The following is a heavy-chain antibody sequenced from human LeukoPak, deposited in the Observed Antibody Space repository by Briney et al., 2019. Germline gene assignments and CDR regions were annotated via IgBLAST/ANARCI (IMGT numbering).Heavy chain of an antibody. CDR3: VRDPTRAECRSGSCYLDY. V-gene: IGHV3-7*03. CDR2: IGKDGSEK. Sequence: GGSLRLSCVVSGYTFTNYWMSWVRQAPGKGLEWVANIGKDGSEKYHVDSVRGRFTISRDNAKNSLYLQMNSLRAEDTAVYYCVRDPTRAECRSGSCYLDYWGQGALVSVSS. D-gene: IGHD2-15*01. CDR1: GYTFTNYW. J-gene: IGHJ4*02.